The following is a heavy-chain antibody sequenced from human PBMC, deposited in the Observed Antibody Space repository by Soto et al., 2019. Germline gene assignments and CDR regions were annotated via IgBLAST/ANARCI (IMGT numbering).Heavy chain of an antibody. J-gene: IGHJ6*02. CDR2: IYYGGST. Sequence: PSETLSLTCTVSGGSISSYYWSWIRQPPGKGLEWIGYIYYGGSTNYNPSLKSRVTISVDTSKNQFSLKLSSVTAADTAVYYCARFSSSRRGDYYYYGMDVWGHGTTVTVSS. D-gene: IGHD6-6*01. CDR3: ARFSSSRRGDYYYYGMDV. CDR1: GGSISSYY. V-gene: IGHV4-59*01.